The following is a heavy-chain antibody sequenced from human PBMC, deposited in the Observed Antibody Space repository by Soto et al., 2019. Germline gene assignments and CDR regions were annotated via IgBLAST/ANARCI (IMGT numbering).Heavy chain of an antibody. Sequence: PGGSLRLSCAASGFTFSSYAMRWVRQAPGKGLEYVSAISSNGGSTYYANSVKGRFTISRDNSKNTLYLQMGSLRAEDMAVYYCARAVKDCSGGSCYDWFDPWGQGTLVTVSS. CDR3: ARAVKDCSGGSCYDWFDP. D-gene: IGHD2-15*01. CDR2: ISSNGGST. V-gene: IGHV3-64*01. CDR1: GFTFSSYA. J-gene: IGHJ5*02.